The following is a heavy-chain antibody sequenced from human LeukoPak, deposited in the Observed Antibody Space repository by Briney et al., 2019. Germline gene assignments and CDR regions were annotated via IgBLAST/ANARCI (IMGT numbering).Heavy chain of an antibody. CDR3: ARGLVPAAIFGWFDP. V-gene: IGHV1-69*13. J-gene: IGHJ5*02. D-gene: IGHD2-2*02. Sequence: SVKVSCKASGGTFSSYAISWVRQAPGQGLEWMGGIIPIFGTANYAQKFQGRVTITADESTSTAYMELSSLRSEDTAVYYCARGLVPAAIFGWFDPWGQGTLVTVSS. CDR2: IIPIFGTA. CDR1: GGTFSSYA.